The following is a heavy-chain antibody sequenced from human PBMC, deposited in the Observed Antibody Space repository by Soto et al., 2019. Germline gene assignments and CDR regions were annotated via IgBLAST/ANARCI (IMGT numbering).Heavy chain of an antibody. V-gene: IGHV3-23*04. CDR2: IGASDGDT. CDR1: GFTFSTYP. D-gene: IGHD2-21*01. J-gene: IGHJ6*02. Sequence: EVKLVQAGGGLVQPGVSLRVSCVASGFTFSTYPMSWFRQAPGRGLEWVAGIGASDGDTYYADSVKGRFTISRDDSKNTLFLQMNSPRAEDTAVYYCAKHLHIVVRFSPLFSFYGLDVWGQGTTVTVSS. CDR3: AKHLHIVVRFSPLFSFYGLDV.